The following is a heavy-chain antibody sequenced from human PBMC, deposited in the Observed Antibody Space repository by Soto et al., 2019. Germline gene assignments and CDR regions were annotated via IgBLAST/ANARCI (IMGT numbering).Heavy chain of an antibody. J-gene: IGHJ5*02. D-gene: IGHD2-2*01. CDR1: GFTFISYA. V-gene: IGHV3-23*01. Sequence: GGSLRLSCAASGFTFISYAMSWVRQAPGKGLEWVSAISGSGGSTYYADSVKGRFTISRDNSKNTLYLQMNSLRAEDTAVYYCAKDPPRREYQLLSSDPWGQGTLVTVSS. CDR2: ISGSGGST. CDR3: AKDPPRREYQLLSSDP.